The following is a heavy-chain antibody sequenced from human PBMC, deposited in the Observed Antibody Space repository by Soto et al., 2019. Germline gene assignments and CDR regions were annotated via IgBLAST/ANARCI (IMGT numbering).Heavy chain of an antibody. CDR3: ANQVGGSYSPY. J-gene: IGHJ4*02. Sequence: GGSLRLSCAASGFTFTNYAMNWVRQSPGRGLECISTASGSGDTTYYADSVKGRFTVSRDNSKNTLSLQMNRLRAEDTAIYYCANQVGGSYSPYLGQGALVTVPS. D-gene: IGHD1-26*01. V-gene: IGHV3-23*01. CDR2: ASGSGDTT. CDR1: GFTFTNYA.